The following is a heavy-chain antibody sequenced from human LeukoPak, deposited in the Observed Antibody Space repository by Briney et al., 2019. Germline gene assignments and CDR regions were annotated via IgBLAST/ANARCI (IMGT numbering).Heavy chain of an antibody. D-gene: IGHD6-19*01. J-gene: IGHJ6*02. CDR3: ARGREQWLVQIINYYYYYGMDV. CDR1: GYTFTGYY. Sequence: GASVKVSCKASGYTFTGYYMHWVRQAPGQGLEWMGWINPNSGGTNYAQKFQGRVTMTRDTSISTAYMELSRLRSDDTAVYYCARGREQWLVQIINYYYYYGMDVWGQGTTVTVSS. CDR2: INPNSGGT. V-gene: IGHV1-2*02.